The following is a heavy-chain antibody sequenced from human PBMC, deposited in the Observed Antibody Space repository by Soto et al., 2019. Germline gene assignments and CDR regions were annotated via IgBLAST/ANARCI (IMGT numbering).Heavy chain of an antibody. CDR1: GYTFTSYG. Sequence: ASVKVSCKASGYTFTSYGISWVRQAPGQGLEWMGWISAYNGNTNYAQKLQGRVTMTTDTSTSTAYMELRSLRSDDTAVYYCARVPQWLVRDYYFDYWGQGTLVTVSS. V-gene: IGHV1-18*01. CDR3: ARVPQWLVRDYYFDY. CDR2: ISAYNGNT. J-gene: IGHJ4*02. D-gene: IGHD6-19*01.